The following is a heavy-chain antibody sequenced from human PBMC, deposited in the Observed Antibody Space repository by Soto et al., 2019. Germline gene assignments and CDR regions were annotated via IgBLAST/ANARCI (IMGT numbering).Heavy chain of an antibody. CDR1: GFTFTSSA. Sequence: ASVKVSCKASGFTFTSSAMQWVRQARGQRLEWIGWIVVGSGNTNYAQKFQERVTITRDMSTSAAYMELSSLRSEDTAVYYCAAAPSIAAAGSTSDAFDIWGQGTMVTVSS. V-gene: IGHV1-58*02. J-gene: IGHJ3*02. CDR2: IVVGSGNT. D-gene: IGHD6-13*01. CDR3: AAAPSIAAAGSTSDAFDI.